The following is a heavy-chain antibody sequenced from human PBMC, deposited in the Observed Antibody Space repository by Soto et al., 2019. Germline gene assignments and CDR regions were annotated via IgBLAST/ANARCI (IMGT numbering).Heavy chain of an antibody. Sequence: GGSLILSFAASGFSFVYYWMIWVLQAPGEGVEWLATRKWESSGRKCVGSVNGLLTMSRDNAKNSVYLQMGSLRAEDTAVYYCARDSEYGWGASVNHYLDYWPNGTLVP. D-gene: IGHD3-10*01. CDR3: ARDSEYGWGASVNHYLDY. CDR1: GFSFVYYW. V-gene: IGHV3-7*01. J-gene: IGHJ4*01. CDR2: RKWESSGR.